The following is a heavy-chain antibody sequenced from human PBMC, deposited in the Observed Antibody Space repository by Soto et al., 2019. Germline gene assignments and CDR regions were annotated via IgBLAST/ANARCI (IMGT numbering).Heavy chain of an antibody. V-gene: IGHV3-15*01. CDR3: TTLYCSSTSCYSWDAFDI. Sequence: PGGSLRLSCAASGFTFSNAWMSWVRQAPGKGLEWVGRIKSKTDGGTTDYAAPVKGRFTISRDDSKNTLYLQMNSLKTEDTAVYYCTTLYCSSTSCYSWDAFDIWGQGTMVTVS. D-gene: IGHD2-2*02. J-gene: IGHJ3*02. CDR2: IKSKTDGGTT. CDR1: GFTFSNAW.